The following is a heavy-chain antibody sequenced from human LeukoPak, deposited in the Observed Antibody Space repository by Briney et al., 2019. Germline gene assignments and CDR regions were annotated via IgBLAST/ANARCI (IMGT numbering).Heavy chain of an antibody. V-gene: IGHV4-39*07. CDR3: ARVGGYYYDSSGYYYGWFDP. CDR2: IYYSGST. D-gene: IGHD3-22*01. Sequence: SETLSLTCAVSGGSISSSSYYWGWIRQPPGKGLEWIGSIYYSGSTYYNPSLKSRVTISVDTSKNQFSLKLSSVTAADTAVYYCARVGGYYYDSSGYYYGWFDPWGQGTLVTVSS. J-gene: IGHJ5*02. CDR1: GGSISSSSYY.